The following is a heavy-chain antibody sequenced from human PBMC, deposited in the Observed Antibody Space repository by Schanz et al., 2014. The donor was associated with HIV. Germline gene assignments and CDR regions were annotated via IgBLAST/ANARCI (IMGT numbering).Heavy chain of an antibody. CDR2: ISGSSIT. CDR3: AKDGSLDYDNSGYYAT. V-gene: IGHV3-53*01. D-gene: IGHD3-22*01. CDR1: GFAVSSNF. J-gene: IGHJ4*02. Sequence: EVQLLESGGGLIQRGGSLRLSCAASGFAVSSNFLNWVRQTPGKGLEWVSAISGSSITYSADSVKGRFTISRDNSKNTLYLQMNSLRAEDQAVYYCAKDGSLDYDNSGYYATWGQGTLVTVSS.